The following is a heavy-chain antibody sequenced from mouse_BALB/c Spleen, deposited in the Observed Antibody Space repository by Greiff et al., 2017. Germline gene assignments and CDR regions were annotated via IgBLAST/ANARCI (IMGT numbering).Heavy chain of an antibody. D-gene: IGHD2-4*01. J-gene: IGHJ3*01. Sequence: QVQLKESGPGLVQPSQSLSITCTVSGFSLTSYGVHWVRQSPGKGLEWLGVIWSGGSTDYNAAFISRLSISKDNSKSQVFFKMNSLQADDTAIYYCARNGEPSYYDYAWFAYWGQGTLVTVSA. CDR2: IWSGGST. V-gene: IGHV2-4-1*01. CDR3: ARNGEPSYYDYAWFAY. CDR1: GFSLTSYG.